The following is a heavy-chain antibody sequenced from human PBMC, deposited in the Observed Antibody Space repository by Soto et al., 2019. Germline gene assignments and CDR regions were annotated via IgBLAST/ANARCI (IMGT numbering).Heavy chain of an antibody. J-gene: IGHJ4*02. CDR2: ISSSGTTI. CDR1: GFSFSTYE. D-gene: IGHD5-18*01. Sequence: PGGSLRLSCAASGFSFSTYEMNWIRQAPGKGLEWISYISSSGTTIYYADSVKGRFTISRDNAKNSLYLQMNSLRAEDTAVYYCAKEAAMAARDETLDYWGQGTLVTVAS. CDR3: AKEAAMAARDETLDY. V-gene: IGHV3-48*03.